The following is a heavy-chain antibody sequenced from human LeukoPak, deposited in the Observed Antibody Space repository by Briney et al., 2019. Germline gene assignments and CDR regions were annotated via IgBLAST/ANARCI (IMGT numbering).Heavy chain of an antibody. CDR3: ARAGSYCSGGSCYAY. D-gene: IGHD2-15*01. CDR1: GGTFSSYA. J-gene: IGHJ4*02. CDR2: IIPIFGTA. V-gene: IGHV1-69*13. Sequence: ASVKVSCKASGGTFSSYAISWVRQAPGQGLEWMGGIIPIFGTANYAQKFQGRVTITADESTSTAYMELSGLRSEDTAVYYCARAGSYCSGGSCYAYWGQGTLVTVSS.